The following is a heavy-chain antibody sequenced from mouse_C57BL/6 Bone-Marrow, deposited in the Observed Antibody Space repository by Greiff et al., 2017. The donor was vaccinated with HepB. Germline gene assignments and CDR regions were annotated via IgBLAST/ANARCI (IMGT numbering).Heavy chain of an antibody. D-gene: IGHD1-1*01. J-gene: IGHJ2*01. Sequence: EVQGVESGEGLVKPGGSLKLSCAASGFTFSSYAMSWVRQTPEKRLEWVAYISSGGDYIYYADTVKGRFTISRDNARNTRYLQMSSLKSEDTAMYYCTRDRRTTVVSYFDDWGQGTTLTVSS. CDR3: TRDRRTTVVSYFDD. V-gene: IGHV5-9-1*02. CDR1: GFTFSSYA. CDR2: ISSGGDYI.